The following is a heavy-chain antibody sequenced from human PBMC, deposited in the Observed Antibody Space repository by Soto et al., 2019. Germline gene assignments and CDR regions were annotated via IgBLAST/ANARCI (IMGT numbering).Heavy chain of an antibody. Sequence: PGGSLRLSCAASGFTFSNYWMNWVRQAPGKGLEWVANINQDGNKKNYVDSVKGRFTISRDNARNSLYLQMNSLRAEDTAMYYCARDRAMDDYWGQGTLVTVSS. CDR2: INQDGNKK. V-gene: IGHV3-7*01. J-gene: IGHJ4*02. CDR3: ARDRAMDDY. CDR1: GFTFSNYW.